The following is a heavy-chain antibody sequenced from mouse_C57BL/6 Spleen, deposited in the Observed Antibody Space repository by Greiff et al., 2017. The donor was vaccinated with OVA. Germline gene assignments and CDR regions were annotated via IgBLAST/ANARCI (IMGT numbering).Heavy chain of an antibody. CDR2: ISGGGGNT. V-gene: IGHV5-9*01. CDR3: ARHGTTTVVATGYWYFDV. Sequence: EVQGVESGGGLVKPGGSLKLSCAASGFTFSSYTMSWVRQTPEKRLEWVATISGGGGNTYYPDSVKGRFTISRDNAKNTLYLQMSSLRSEDTALYYCARHGTTTVVATGYWYFDVWGTGTTVTVSS. CDR1: GFTFSSYT. J-gene: IGHJ1*03. D-gene: IGHD1-1*01.